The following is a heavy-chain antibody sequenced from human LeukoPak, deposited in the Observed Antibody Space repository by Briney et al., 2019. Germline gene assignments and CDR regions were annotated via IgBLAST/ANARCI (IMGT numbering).Heavy chain of an antibody. D-gene: IGHD2/OR15-2a*01. CDR1: GFTFGDYA. J-gene: IGHJ5*02. V-gene: IGHV3-49*04. Sequence: GGSLRLSCIASGFTFGDYAMSWVRQAPGKGLEWVGFIRSKAFGGTTEYAASVKGRFTISRDDSNSIAYLQMNSLKTEDTAVYYCARGKTSQNIVTRKTYNWFDPWGRGTLVTVSS. CDR2: IRSKAFGGTT. CDR3: ARGKTSQNIVTRKTYNWFDP.